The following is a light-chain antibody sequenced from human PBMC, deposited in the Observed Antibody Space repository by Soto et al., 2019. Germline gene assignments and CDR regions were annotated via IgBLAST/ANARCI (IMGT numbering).Light chain of an antibody. J-gene: IGKJ5*01. CDR3: QQVNSFPST. Sequence: DIHLTQSPSFLSASVGDRVTITCRPSQAVPNNMAWYQQKPGKAPKLLIYAASTLQTGVPSRFSGGGSGTDFTLTLSSLQPEDFATYYCQQVNSFPSTFGQGTRLEIK. CDR1: QAVPNN. V-gene: IGKV1-9*01. CDR2: AAS.